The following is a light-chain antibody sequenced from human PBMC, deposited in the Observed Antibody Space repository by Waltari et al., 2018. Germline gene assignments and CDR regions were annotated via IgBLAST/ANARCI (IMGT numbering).Light chain of an antibody. Sequence: DIQMTQSPSFLSASVGDRGTISCQASRDINNFLNWYQQKPGKAPKLLIYDASNLEIGVPSRFSGRGSGTHFTLTIISLQPEDVATYYCQQYDDFPPYTFGQGTKVEIK. CDR1: RDINNF. CDR2: DAS. J-gene: IGKJ2*01. V-gene: IGKV1-33*01. CDR3: QQYDDFPPYT.